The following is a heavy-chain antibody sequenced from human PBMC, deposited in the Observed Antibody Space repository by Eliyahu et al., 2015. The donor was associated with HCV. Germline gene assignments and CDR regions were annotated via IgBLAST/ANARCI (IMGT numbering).Heavy chain of an antibody. CDR2: ISYDGSNK. J-gene: IGHJ6*02. V-gene: IGHV3-30-3*01. Sequence: QVQLVESGGGVVQPGRSLRLSCAASGFTFSSYAMHWVRQAPGKGLEWVAVISYDGSNKYYADSVKGRFTISRDNSKNTLYLQMNSLRAEDTAVYYCARDMTLLDGYKNWGTNYYYGMDVWGQGTTVTVSS. CDR3: ARDMTLLDGYKNWGTNYYYGMDV. D-gene: IGHD5-24*01. CDR1: GFTFSSYA.